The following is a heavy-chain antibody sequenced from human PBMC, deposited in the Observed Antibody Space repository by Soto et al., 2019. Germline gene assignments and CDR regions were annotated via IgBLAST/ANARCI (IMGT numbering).Heavy chain of an antibody. CDR1: GRSVTGYC. V-gene: IGHV4-34*01. D-gene: IGHD1-1*01. Sequence: PSENLSLTCDVFGRSVTGYCWSWIRQPPGKGLEWIGEINHTACTNYNPSLTSRVTMSVDPSKNQFALKLTSMTAADTAVYYCARTNWNHNVFDPWGQGTMVTVSS. CDR2: INHTACT. CDR3: ARTNWNHNVFDP. J-gene: IGHJ5*02.